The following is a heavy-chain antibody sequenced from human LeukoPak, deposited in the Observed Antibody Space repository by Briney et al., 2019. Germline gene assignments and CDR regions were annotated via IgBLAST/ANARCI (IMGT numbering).Heavy chain of an antibody. V-gene: IGHV3-21*01. D-gene: IGHD6-19*01. CDR1: GFTFSSYS. J-gene: IGHJ4*02. CDR2: ISSSSSYI. CDR3: ARLERSGIAVY. Sequence: GGSLRLSCAASGFTFSSYSMNWVGQAPGKGMEWVSSISSSSSYIYYADSVKGRFTISRDNAKNSLYLQMNSLRAEDTAVYYCARLERSGIAVYWGQGTLVTVSS.